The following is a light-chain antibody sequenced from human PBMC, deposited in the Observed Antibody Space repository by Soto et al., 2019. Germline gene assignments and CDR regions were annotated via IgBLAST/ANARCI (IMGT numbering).Light chain of an antibody. J-gene: IGKJ1*01. Sequence: EIVMTQSPATLSVSPGERATLSCRASQSISTKLAWYQQKPGQAPRLLIYDASTRATGLPARFSGGGSGTEFTLTFSSLQSEDFAVYYCQQYHNWPPWTFGQGTKVKLK. V-gene: IGKV3-15*01. CDR2: DAS. CDR1: QSISTK. CDR3: QQYHNWPPWT.